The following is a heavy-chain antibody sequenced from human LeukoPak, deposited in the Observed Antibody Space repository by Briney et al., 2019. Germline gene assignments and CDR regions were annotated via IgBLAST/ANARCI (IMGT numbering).Heavy chain of an antibody. CDR2: ISTSGST. CDR1: GDSINNYY. Sequence: PSETLSLTCTVSGDSINNYYWSWIRQPAGKGLEWIGRISTSGSTNYNPSLKSRVTMSVDTSKNQFSLKLSSVTAADTAVYYCARGGYYGSGNDFRFDPWGQGTLVTVSS. CDR3: ARGGYYGSGNDFRFDP. D-gene: IGHD3-10*01. V-gene: IGHV4-4*07. J-gene: IGHJ5*02.